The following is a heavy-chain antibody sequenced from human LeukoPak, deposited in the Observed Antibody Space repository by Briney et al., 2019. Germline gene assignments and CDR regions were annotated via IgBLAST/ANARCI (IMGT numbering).Heavy chain of an antibody. J-gene: IGHJ5*02. Sequence: AASVKVSCKASGYTFTSYDINGVRQATGQGLEWMGWMNPNSGNTGYAQKFQGRVTMTRNTSISTAYMELSSLRSEDTAVYSCARGSDDFWSGQNWFDPWGQGTLVTVSS. CDR1: GYTFTSYD. V-gene: IGHV1-8*01. CDR3: ARGSDDFWSGQNWFDP. D-gene: IGHD3-3*01. CDR2: MNPNSGNT.